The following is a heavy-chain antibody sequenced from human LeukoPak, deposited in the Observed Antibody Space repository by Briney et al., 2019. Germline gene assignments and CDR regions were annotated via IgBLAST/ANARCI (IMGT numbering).Heavy chain of an antibody. CDR1: GFTFSSYG. D-gene: IGHD3-22*01. J-gene: IGHJ4*02. Sequence: GGSLRLSCAASGFTFSSYGMHWVRQAPGKGLEWVAVISYDGSNKYYADSVKGRFTISRDNSKNTLYLQMNSLRAEDTAVYYCAKGGIVVITNGPIDYWGQGTLVPVSS. CDR3: AKGGIVVITNGPIDY. CDR2: ISYDGSNK. V-gene: IGHV3-30*18.